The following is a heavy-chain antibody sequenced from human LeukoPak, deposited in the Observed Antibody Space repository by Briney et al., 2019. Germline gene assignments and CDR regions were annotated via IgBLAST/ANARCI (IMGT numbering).Heavy chain of an antibody. D-gene: IGHD6-19*01. CDR1: GGTFSSYA. V-gene: IGHV1-69*06. CDR2: IIPIFGTA. CDR3: ARGVAQWLVRADWFDP. J-gene: IGHJ5*02. Sequence: GASVKVSCKASGGTFSSYAISWVRQAPGQGLEWIGGIIPIFGTANYAQKFQGRVTITADKSTSTAYMELSSLRSEDTAVYYCARGVAQWLVRADWFDPWGQGTLVTVSS.